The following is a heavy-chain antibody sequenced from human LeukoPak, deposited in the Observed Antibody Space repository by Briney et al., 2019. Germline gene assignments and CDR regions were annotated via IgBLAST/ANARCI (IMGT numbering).Heavy chain of an antibody. V-gene: IGHV4-39*01. Sequence: SETLSLTCTVSGGSISNGDYYWGWIRQPPGKGLEWIGSIYYSGSTYYNPSLKSRVTISVDTSKNQFSLELSSVTAADTAVYYCARHGGNGTRITHFDYWGQGTLVTVSS. CDR1: GGSISNGDYY. D-gene: IGHD4-23*01. CDR2: IYYSGST. CDR3: ARHGGNGTRITHFDY. J-gene: IGHJ4*02.